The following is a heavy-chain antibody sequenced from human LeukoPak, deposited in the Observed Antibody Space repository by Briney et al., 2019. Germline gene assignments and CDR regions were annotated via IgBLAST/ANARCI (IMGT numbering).Heavy chain of an antibody. J-gene: IGHJ4*02. V-gene: IGHV3-15*01. CDR3: TGTYYDFWSGYYESTLRFDY. CDR1: GFTFSNAW. D-gene: IGHD3-3*01. Sequence: SGGSLRLSCAASGFTFSNAWMSWVRQAPGKGLEWVGRIKSKTDGGTTDYAAPVKGRFTISRDDSKNTLYLQMNSLKTEDTAVYYCTGTYYDFWSGYYESTLRFDYWGQGTLVTVSS. CDR2: IKSKTDGGTT.